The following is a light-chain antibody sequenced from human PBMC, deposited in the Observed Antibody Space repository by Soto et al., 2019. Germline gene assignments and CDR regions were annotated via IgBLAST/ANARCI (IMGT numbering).Light chain of an antibody. V-gene: IGKV1-39*01. CDR2: AGS. Sequence: DIQLTQSPSSLSASVGNRVTITCRASQTIRNYLNWYQQKLGKAPKVLIYAGSTLQSGVPSRFSGSGSGTDFTLTINSLQPEDFATYYCQQSYSAPRTFGGGTRWIS. CDR3: QQSYSAPRT. CDR1: QTIRNY. J-gene: IGKJ4*01.